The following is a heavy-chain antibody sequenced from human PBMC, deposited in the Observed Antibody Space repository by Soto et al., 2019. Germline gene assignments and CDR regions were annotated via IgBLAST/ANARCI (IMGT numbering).Heavy chain of an antibody. J-gene: IGHJ5*02. CDR2: IWYDGSNK. D-gene: IGHD1-1*01. CDR1: GFTVSSYG. CDR3: ARGGLRVRNWFDP. V-gene: IGHV3-33*01. Sequence: QVQLVESGGGVVQPGRSLRLSCAASGFTVSSYGMHWVRQAPGKGLEWVAVIWYDGSNKYYADSVKGRFTISRDNSKNTLYLQMNSLRAEDTAVYYCARGGLRVRNWFDPWGQGTLVTVSS.